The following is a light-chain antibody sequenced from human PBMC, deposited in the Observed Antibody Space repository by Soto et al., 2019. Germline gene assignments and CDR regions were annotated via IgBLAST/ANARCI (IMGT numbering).Light chain of an antibody. CDR2: EVS. V-gene: IGLV2-8*01. CDR3: SSYAGSNNLGV. J-gene: IGLJ3*02. Sequence: QSVLTQPPSASGSPGQSVTISCTGTSSDVGGYNYVSWYQQHPGKAPKLMIYEVSKRPSGVPDRFSGYKSGNTTSLTVSGLQVEDEADYYCSSYAGSNNLGVFGGGTKVTVL. CDR1: SSDVGGYNY.